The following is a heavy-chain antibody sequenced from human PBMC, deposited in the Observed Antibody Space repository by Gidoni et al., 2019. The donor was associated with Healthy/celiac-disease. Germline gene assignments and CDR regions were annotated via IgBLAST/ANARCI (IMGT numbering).Heavy chain of an antibody. CDR2: IYYSGST. D-gene: IGHD6-19*01. CDR1: GGSISSYY. Sequence: QVQLQESGPGLVKPSETLSLTCTVSGGSISSYYWSWIRQPPGKGLEWIGYIYYSGSTNYNPSLKSRVTISVDTSKNQFSLKLSSVTAADTAVYYCATAVAGGDDAFDIWGQGTMVTVSS. V-gene: IGHV4-59*01. CDR3: ATAVAGGDDAFDI. J-gene: IGHJ3*02.